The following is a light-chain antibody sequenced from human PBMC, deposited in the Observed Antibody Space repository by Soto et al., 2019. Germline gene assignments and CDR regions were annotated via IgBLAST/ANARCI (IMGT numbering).Light chain of an antibody. CDR2: RNN. CDR3: STWDDRLSGWV. CDR1: SSNVEKNY. J-gene: IGLJ3*02. Sequence: QSVLTQPPSASGTPGQRVTISCSGSSSNVEKNYVYWYQQLPGTAPKLLIYRNNQRPSGVPDRFSGSKSGTSASLAISGLRSEDEAHYYCSTWDDRLSGWVFGGGTKLTVL. V-gene: IGLV1-47*01.